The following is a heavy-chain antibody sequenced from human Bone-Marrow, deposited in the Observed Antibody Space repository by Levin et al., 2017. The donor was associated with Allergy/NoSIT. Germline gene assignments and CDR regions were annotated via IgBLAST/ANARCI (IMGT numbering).Heavy chain of an antibody. V-gene: IGHV3-30*04. Sequence: GESLKISCATSGFTFNYYPLHWVRQVPGKGLQWVADISYGGTNQHYADSVKGRFTISRDDSRNTLFLQMDRLRADDTAVYYCARGGITMVPGGPDAYDIWGHGTMVIVSS. J-gene: IGHJ3*02. CDR1: GFTFNYYP. CDR3: ARGGITMVPGGPDAYDI. CDR2: ISYGGTNQ. D-gene: IGHD3-10*01.